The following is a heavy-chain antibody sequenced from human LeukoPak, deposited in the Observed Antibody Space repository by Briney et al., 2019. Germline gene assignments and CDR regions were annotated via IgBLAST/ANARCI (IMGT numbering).Heavy chain of an antibody. CDR2: IRTTAEGAKYA. CDR3: ATDQRYAFDY. J-gene: IGHJ4*02. CDR1: GFSFPDYP. V-gene: IGHV3-48*02. Sequence: GSLRLSCSASGFSFPDYPMNWVRQAPGKGLEWISNIRTTAEGAKYAYYADSVKGRVTISRDDGKNTLYLHMNSLSDDDTAVYYCATDQRYAFDYWGQGILVTVSS. D-gene: IGHD3-9*01.